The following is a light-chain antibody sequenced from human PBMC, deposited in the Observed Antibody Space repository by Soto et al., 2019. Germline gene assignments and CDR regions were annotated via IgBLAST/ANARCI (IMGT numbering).Light chain of an antibody. CDR3: QQFSSYPLT. J-gene: IGKJ4*01. V-gene: IGKV3-20*01. CDR2: GAS. CDR1: QAINNN. Sequence: VLTQAPDTLSVSPGERATLSCRASQAINNNVAWYQLKDGQVPRLLIYGASTRAADVPDRFSGGGSGTDFTLTISRLEPEDFAVYYCQQFSSYPLTFGGGTKVDIK.